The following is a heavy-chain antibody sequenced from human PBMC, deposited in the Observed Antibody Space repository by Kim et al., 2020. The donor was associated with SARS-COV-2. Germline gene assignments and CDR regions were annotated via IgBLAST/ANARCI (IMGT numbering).Heavy chain of an antibody. CDR1: GGSFSGYY. J-gene: IGHJ4*02. D-gene: IGHD3-10*01. CDR3: ARGKSRRGGLLWFGESIDY. V-gene: IGHV4-34*01. CDR2: INHSGST. Sequence: SETLSLTCAVYGGSFSGYYWSWIRQPPGKGLEWIGEINHSGSTNYNPSLKSRVTISVDTSKNQFSLKLSSVTAADTAVYYCARGKSRRGGLLWFGESIDYWGQGTLVTVSS.